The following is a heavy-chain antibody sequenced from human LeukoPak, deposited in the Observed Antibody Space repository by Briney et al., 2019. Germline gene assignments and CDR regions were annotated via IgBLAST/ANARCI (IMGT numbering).Heavy chain of an antibody. D-gene: IGHD2-2*01. Sequence: ASVKVSCKASGYTFTSYGINWVRQATGQGLEWMGWMNPNSGNTGYAQKFQGRVTMTRNTSISTAYMELSSLRSEDTAVYYCARGRSVVVPATTYYYYYGMDVWGQGTTVTVSS. J-gene: IGHJ6*02. CDR2: MNPNSGNT. CDR1: GYTFTSYG. CDR3: ARGRSVVVPATTYYYYYGMDV. V-gene: IGHV1-8*02.